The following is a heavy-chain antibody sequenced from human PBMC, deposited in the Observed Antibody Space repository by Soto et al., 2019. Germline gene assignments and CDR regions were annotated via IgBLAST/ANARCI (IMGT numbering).Heavy chain of an antibody. D-gene: IGHD1-7*01. CDR1: GYTFTSYA. J-gene: IGHJ3*02. CDR3: ARYNWNYGGTNAFDI. V-gene: IGHV1-3*01. CDR2: INAGNGNT. Sequence: KVACKASGYTFTSYAMHWARQAPGQRLEWMGWINAGNGNTKYSQKFQGRVTITRDTSASTAYMELSSLRSEDTAVYYCARYNWNYGGTNAFDIWGQGTMVTVSS.